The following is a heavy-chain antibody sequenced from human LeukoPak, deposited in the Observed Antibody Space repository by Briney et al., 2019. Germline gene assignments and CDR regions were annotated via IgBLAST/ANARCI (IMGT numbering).Heavy chain of an antibody. J-gene: IGHJ6*03. D-gene: IGHD3-22*01. CDR2: IYYSGDT. Sequence: SETLSLTCTVSGDSISNSRYYWGRIRQPPGKGLEWIGTIYYSGDTYYNPSLKSRVTISVDTSKNQFSLKLTSVTAADTAVYYCARLHYESSGYPNYYYYMDVWGKGTTVTVSS. CDR3: ARLHYESSGYPNYYYYMDV. V-gene: IGHV4-39*01. CDR1: GDSISNSRYY.